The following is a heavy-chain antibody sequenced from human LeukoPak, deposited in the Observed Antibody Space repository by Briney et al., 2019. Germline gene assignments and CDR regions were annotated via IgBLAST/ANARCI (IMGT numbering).Heavy chain of an antibody. CDR2: ISYDGSY. CDR1: GFTFSTYG. D-gene: IGHD2-21*02. CDR3: AAPFCGGDCYIGGRNDY. Sequence: GRSLRLSCAASGFTFSTYGMNWVRQAPGKGLEWVAVISYDGSYNYADSVKGRFTISRDNSKNTLFLQMNSLRAEDTAVYYCAAPFCGGDCYIGGRNDYWGQGTLVTVSS. J-gene: IGHJ4*02. V-gene: IGHV3-30*03.